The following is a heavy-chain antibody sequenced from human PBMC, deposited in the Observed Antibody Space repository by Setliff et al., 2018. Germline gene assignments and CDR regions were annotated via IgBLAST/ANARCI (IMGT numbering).Heavy chain of an antibody. CDR3: ATARRGYQYGSGSLFDD. Sequence: PGGSLRLSCAASGFTFNNYFMIWVRQAPGKGLEWVSSISNSGGEIHYADSVKGRFIISRDNAKNSLYLQMTSLTTDDTALYYCATARRGYQYGSGSLFDDWGQGTPVTVSS. J-gene: IGHJ4*02. CDR2: ISNSGGEI. D-gene: IGHD3-10*01. V-gene: IGHV3-21*04. CDR1: GFTFNNYF.